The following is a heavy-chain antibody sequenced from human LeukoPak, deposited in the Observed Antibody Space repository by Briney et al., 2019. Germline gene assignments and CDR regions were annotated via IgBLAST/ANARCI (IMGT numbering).Heavy chain of an antibody. Sequence: GGSLRLSCAASGFTFSSYSMNWVRQAPGKGLGWVSSISSSSSYIYYADSVKGRFTISRDNAKNSLYLQMNSLRAEDTAVYYCARRRGDSSGYYGDAFDIWGQGTMVTVSS. J-gene: IGHJ3*02. V-gene: IGHV3-21*01. D-gene: IGHD3-22*01. CDR3: ARRRGDSSGYYGDAFDI. CDR1: GFTFSSYS. CDR2: ISSSSSYI.